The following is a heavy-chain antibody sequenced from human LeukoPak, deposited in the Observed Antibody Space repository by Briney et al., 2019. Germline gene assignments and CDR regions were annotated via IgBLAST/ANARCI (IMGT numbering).Heavy chain of an antibody. Sequence: TLSLTCTVSSGSISSSNYYWSWIRQPAGQGLEWIGRISTIGSTNYNPSLNSRVTISIDTSKNQFSLKLSSVTAADTAVYYCARDGCGGSCFHYYYYYMDVWGKGTTVTVSS. CDR3: ARDGCGGSCFHYYYYYMDV. V-gene: IGHV4-61*02. CDR1: SGSISSSNYY. CDR2: ISTIGST. D-gene: IGHD2-15*01. J-gene: IGHJ6*03.